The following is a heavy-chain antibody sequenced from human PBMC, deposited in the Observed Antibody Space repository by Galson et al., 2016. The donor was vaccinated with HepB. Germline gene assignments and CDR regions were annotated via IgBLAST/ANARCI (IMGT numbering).Heavy chain of an antibody. V-gene: IGHV3-23*01. CDR2: ISGSGGST. J-gene: IGHJ5*02. CDR3: ANTHYAEGDYELDR. D-gene: IGHD4-17*01. CDR1: GFTFSSYA. Sequence: SLRLSCAASGFTFSSYAMSWVRQAPGKGLEWVSAISGSGGSTYYADSVKGRFTISRDNSKNTLYLQMNSLRAEDTAVYYCANTHYAEGDYELDRWGQGTLVTVSS.